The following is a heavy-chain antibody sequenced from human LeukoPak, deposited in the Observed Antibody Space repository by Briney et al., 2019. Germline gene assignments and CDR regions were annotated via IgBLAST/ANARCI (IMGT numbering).Heavy chain of an antibody. CDR1: GGAFSSYA. D-gene: IGHD3-10*01. J-gene: IGHJ4*02. CDR2: IIPIFGTA. Sequence: SVKVSCKASGGAFSSYAISWVRQAPGQGLEWMGGIIPIFGTANYAQKFQGRVTITADESTSTAYMELSSVRSEDTAVYYCARADGGVGLYGELLADWGQGTLVTVSS. CDR3: ARADGGVGLYGELLAD. V-gene: IGHV1-69*01.